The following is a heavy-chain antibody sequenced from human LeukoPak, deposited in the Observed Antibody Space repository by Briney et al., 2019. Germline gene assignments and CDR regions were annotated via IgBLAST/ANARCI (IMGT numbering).Heavy chain of an antibody. V-gene: IGHV4-59*01. D-gene: IGHD6-19*01. CDR2: IYYSGSI. J-gene: IGHJ4*02. Sequence: PSETLSLTCTVSGGSICSYYWSWIRQPPGKGLEWIGYIYYSGSINYNPSLKSRVTISVDTSKNQFSLKLSSVTAADTAVYYCARGPYSSGWFYFDYWGQGTLVTVSS. CDR3: ARGPYSSGWFYFDY. CDR1: GGSICSYY.